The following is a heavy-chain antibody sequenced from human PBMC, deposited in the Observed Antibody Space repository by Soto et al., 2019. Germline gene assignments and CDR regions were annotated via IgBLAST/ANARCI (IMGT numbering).Heavy chain of an antibody. CDR2: TYYRSNWRH. V-gene: IGHV6-1*01. D-gene: IGHD6-19*01. Sequence: SQTLSLTCAISGERVSSNTAAWNWIRSSPSRGLEWLGRTYYRSNWRHDYAVSVKSRITVNPDTSKNHLSLQLNSVTPDDTAVYYCARGVAGTGFDLWGQGTLVTVSS. CDR3: ARGVAGTGFDL. CDR1: GERVSSNTAA. J-gene: IGHJ4*02.